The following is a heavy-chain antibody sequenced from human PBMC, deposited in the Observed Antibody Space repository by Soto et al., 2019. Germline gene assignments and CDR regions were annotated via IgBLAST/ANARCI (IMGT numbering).Heavy chain of an antibody. CDR3: AIGLNGYLHYFDY. V-gene: IGHV1-3*01. CDR2: INAGNGNT. D-gene: IGHD5-18*01. J-gene: IGHJ4*02. CDR1: GYTFTSYA. Sequence: ASVKVSCKASGYTFTSYAMHWVRQAPGQRLEWMGWINAGNGNTKYSQKFQGRVTITRDTSASTAYMELSSLRSEDTAVYYCAIGLNGYLHYFDYWCQGTPVNVS.